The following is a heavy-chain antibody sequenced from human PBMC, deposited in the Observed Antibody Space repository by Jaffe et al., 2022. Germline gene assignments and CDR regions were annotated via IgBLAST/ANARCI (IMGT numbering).Heavy chain of an antibody. J-gene: IGHJ3*01. CDR3: ARDWQYAFNL. CDR2: IKRDASET. V-gene: IGHV3-7*05. Sequence: EMQLVESGGGLVQPGGSLRLSCAASGFPFINYWIHWVRQAPGKGLEWVAIIKRDASETYFVDSVEGRFTISRDNAKNSVSLQMNSLRADDTAVYYCARDWQYAFNLWGRGTMVTVSS. CDR1: GFPFINYW.